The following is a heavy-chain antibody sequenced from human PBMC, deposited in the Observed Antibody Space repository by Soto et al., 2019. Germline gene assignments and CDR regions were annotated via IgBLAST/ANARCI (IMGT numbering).Heavy chain of an antibody. CDR3: GIYEFAVANIATYGMDI. J-gene: IGHJ6*02. CDR2: IYPGDSDI. CDR1: GYSFASYW. Sequence: SGESLKISCKGSGYSFASYWIAWVRQVPGKGLELMGVIYPGDSDIRYSPSFQGQVTISADKSISTAYLQWSSLKASDTAMYFCGIYEFAVANIATYGMDIWGQGNTVPISS. V-gene: IGHV5-51*01. D-gene: IGHD6-19*01.